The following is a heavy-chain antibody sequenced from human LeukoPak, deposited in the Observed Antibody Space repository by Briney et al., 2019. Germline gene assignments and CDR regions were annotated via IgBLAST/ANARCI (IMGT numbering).Heavy chain of an antibody. CDR3: ARHKRGSSTDWFDP. Sequence: ASETLSLTCTVSGGSISSYYWSWIRQPAGKGLEWIGRIYTSGSTNYNPSLKSRVTMSVDTSKNQFSLKLSSVTAADTAMYYCARHKRGSSTDWFDPWGQGIMVTVSA. CDR2: IYTSGST. D-gene: IGHD3-10*01. CDR1: GGSISSYY. V-gene: IGHV4-4*07. J-gene: IGHJ5*02.